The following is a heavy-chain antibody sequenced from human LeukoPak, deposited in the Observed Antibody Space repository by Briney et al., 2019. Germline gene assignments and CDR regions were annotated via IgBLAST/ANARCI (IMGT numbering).Heavy chain of an antibody. V-gene: IGHV3-30*18. CDR3: AKDGGLWVSAHWGDS. CDR2: ISYDGVNK. CDR1: GFTFSNYG. J-gene: IGHJ4*02. D-gene: IGHD7-27*01. Sequence: GGSLRLSCAAPGFTFSNYGMHWVRQAPGKGLEWVALISYDGVNKYYADSVKGRFTISRDNSKNTLYLRMNSLRAEDTAVYYCAKDGGLWVSAHWGDSWGRGTLVTVSS.